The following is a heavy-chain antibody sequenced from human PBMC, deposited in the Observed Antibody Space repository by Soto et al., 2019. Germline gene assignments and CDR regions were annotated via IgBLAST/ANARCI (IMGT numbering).Heavy chain of an antibody. CDR2: INNDGSDT. CDR1: GFTFSNHW. Sequence: EVQLVESGGGLVQPRGSLRLSCAASGFTFSNHWMHWVRQVPGKGLVWVSRINNDGSDTVYADSVRGRFTISRDNAKNTLYLQMNSLRAEDTAVYYCARGLFGPDFRGQGTLVTDSS. V-gene: IGHV3-74*01. J-gene: IGHJ4*02. D-gene: IGHD3-16*01. CDR3: ARGLFGPDF.